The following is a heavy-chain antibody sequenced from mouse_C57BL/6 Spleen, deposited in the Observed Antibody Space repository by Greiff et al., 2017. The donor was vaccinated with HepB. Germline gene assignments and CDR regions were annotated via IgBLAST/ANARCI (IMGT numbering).Heavy chain of an antibody. D-gene: IGHD1-1*01. V-gene: IGHV1-26*01. CDR2: INPNNGGT. CDR1: GYTFTDYY. J-gene: IGHJ4*01. Sequence: EVKLMESGPELVKPGASVKISCKASGYTFTDYYMNWVKQSHGKSLEWIGDINPNNGGTSYNQKFKGKATLTVDKSSSTAYMELRSLTSEDSAVYYCASDYGSSYYYAMDYWGQGTSVTVSS. CDR3: ASDYGSSYYYAMDY.